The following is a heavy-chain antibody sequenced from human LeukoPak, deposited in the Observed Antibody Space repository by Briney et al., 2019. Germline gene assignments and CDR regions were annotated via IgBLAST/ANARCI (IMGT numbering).Heavy chain of an antibody. CDR2: IWFDGSNK. D-gene: IGHD3-10*01. CDR1: GFAFSSHG. J-gene: IGHJ6*02. V-gene: IGHV3-33*01. Sequence: GGSLRLSCAASGFAFSSHGMHWVRQAPGKGLEWVAIIWFDGSNKYYADSVKGRFAISRDNSKNTLYLQMNSLRAEDTAVYYCARDLRAPGADYGMDVWGQGTTVTVSS. CDR3: ARDLRAPGADYGMDV.